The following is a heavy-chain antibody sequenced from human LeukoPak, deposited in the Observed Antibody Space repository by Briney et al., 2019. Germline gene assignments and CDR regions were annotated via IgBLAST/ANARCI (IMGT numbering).Heavy chain of an antibody. CDR3: ARVGDPGFGYYYYYMDV. J-gene: IGHJ6*03. CDR2: ISYDGSNK. D-gene: IGHD3-16*01. V-gene: IGHV3-30*01. Sequence: WRSLRLSCAASGFTFSSYAMPWVRQAPGKGLEWVAVISYDGSNKYYAYSVKGRFTISRDNSKNTLYLQMNSLRAEDTAVYYCARVGDPGFGYYYYYMDVWGKGTTVTVSS. CDR1: GFTFSSYA.